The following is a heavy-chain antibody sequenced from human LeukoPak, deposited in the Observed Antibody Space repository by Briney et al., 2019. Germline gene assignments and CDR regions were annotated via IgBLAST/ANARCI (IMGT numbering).Heavy chain of an antibody. J-gene: IGHJ4*02. CDR1: GFTFSSYA. CDR3: ARSGSYYEWDY. Sequence: GGSLRLSCAASGFTFSSYAMSWVRQAPGKGLEWVSAISGSGGSTYYADSVKGRFTISRDDSKNSLYLQMNSLKTEDTAVYYCARSGSYYEWDYWGQGTLVTVSS. V-gene: IGHV3-23*01. CDR2: ISGSGGST. D-gene: IGHD1-26*01.